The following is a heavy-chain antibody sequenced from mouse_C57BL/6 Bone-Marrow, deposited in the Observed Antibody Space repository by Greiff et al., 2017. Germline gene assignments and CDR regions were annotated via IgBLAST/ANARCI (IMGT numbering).Heavy chain of an antibody. CDR1: GYTFTSYC. CDR2: IDPSDSYT. Sequence: QVQLQQPGAELVKPGASVKLSCKASGYTFTSYCMQWVKQSPGQGLEWIGEIDPSDSYTKYNEKFKGKATLTVDTSSSTAYMELSCLTSEDSAVYYCALYDYDEAWFDYWGQGTLVTVSA. CDR3: ALYDYDEAWFDY. V-gene: IGHV1-50*01. D-gene: IGHD2-4*01. J-gene: IGHJ3*01.